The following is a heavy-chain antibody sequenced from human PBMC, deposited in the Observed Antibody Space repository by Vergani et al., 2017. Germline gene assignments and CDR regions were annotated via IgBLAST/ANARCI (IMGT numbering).Heavy chain of an antibody. CDR3: ANFVVGDILTRDY. J-gene: IGHJ4*02. CDR1: GFTFSSYA. CDR2: ISGSGGST. Sequence: EVQLLESGGGLVQPGGSLRLSCAASGFTFSSYAMSWVRQAPGKGLDWVSGISGSGGSTYYADSVKGRFTISRDNSKNTLYLQMNSLRAEDTAVYYCANFVVGDILTRDYWGQGTLVTVSS. D-gene: IGHD3-9*01. V-gene: IGHV3-23*01.